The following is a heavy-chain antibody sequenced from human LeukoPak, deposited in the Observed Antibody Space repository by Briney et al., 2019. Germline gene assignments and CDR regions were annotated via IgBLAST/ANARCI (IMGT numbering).Heavy chain of an antibody. CDR1: GYTLTELS. J-gene: IGHJ4*02. D-gene: IGHD5-24*01. CDR3: ATVRDGREQLRFDY. Sequence: ASVKVSCKVSGYTLTELSMHWVRQAPGKGLEWMGGFDPEDGETIYAQKFQGRVTMTEDTSTDTAYMELSSLRSEDTAAYYCATVRDGREQLRFDYWGQGTLVTVSS. CDR2: FDPEDGET. V-gene: IGHV1-24*01.